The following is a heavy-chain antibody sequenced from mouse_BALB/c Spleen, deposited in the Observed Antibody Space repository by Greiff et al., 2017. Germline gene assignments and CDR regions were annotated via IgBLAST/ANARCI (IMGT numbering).Heavy chain of an antibody. CDR1: GDSITSGY. V-gene: IGHV3-8*02. D-gene: IGHD2-1*01. Sequence: DVKLQESGPSLVKPSQTLSLTCSVTGDSITSGYWNWIRKFPGNKLEYMGYISYSGSTYYNPSLKSRISITRDTSKNQYYLQLNSVTTEDTATYYCARYRGNIYYAMDYWGQGTSVTVSS. J-gene: IGHJ4*01. CDR2: ISYSGST. CDR3: ARYRGNIYYAMDY.